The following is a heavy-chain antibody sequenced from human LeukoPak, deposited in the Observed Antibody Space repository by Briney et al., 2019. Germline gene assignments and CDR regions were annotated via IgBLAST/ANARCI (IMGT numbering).Heavy chain of an antibody. J-gene: IGHJ4*02. V-gene: IGHV1-8*01. Sequence: EASVKVSCKASGYTFTSYDINWVRQATGRGLEWMGWMNPNSGNTGYAQKFQGRVTMTRNTSISTAYMELSSLRSEDTAVYYCARAGTTFSDLDYWGQGTLVTVSS. CDR3: ARAGTTFSDLDY. D-gene: IGHD3-16*01. CDR2: MNPNSGNT. CDR1: GYTFTSYD.